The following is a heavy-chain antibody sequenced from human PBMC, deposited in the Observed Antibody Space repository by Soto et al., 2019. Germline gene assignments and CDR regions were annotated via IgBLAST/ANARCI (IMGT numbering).Heavy chain of an antibody. CDR1: GFTISNYG. J-gene: IGHJ4*02. CDR3: AKAQSTGYAFDY. CDR2: ISYDGSNK. D-gene: IGHD3-22*01. V-gene: IGHV3-30*18. Sequence: GGSLRLSCAASGFTISNYGMHRVRQAPGKGLEWVAVISYDGSNKYFADSVKGRFTISRDISKNTLYLQMNSLRAEDTAVYYCAKAQSTGYAFDYWGQGTLVTVSS.